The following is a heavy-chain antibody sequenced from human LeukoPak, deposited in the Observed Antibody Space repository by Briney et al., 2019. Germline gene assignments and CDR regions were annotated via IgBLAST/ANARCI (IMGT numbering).Heavy chain of an antibody. Sequence: GESLKSSCKGSGYRFTSNWIAWVRQMPGKGLEWMGIIYPGDSDTTYSPSFQGQVTISADKSISTAYLQWSSLRASDTAMYYCAYGKYYFDYWGQGTLVTVSS. CDR2: IYPGDSDT. J-gene: IGHJ4*02. CDR1: GYRFTSNW. D-gene: IGHD4-17*01. V-gene: IGHV5-51*01. CDR3: AYGKYYFDY.